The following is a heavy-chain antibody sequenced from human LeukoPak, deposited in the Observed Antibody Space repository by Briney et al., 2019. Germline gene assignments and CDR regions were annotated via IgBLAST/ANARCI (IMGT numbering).Heavy chain of an antibody. V-gene: IGHV3-30*09. CDR2: ISYDGSNK. Sequence: GGSLRLSCAASGFTFSSYAMHWVRQAPGKGLEWVAVISYDGSNKYYADSVKGRFAISRDNSKNTLYLQMNSLRAEDTAVYYCAREDYYYYGMDVWGQGTTVTVSS. J-gene: IGHJ6*02. CDR1: GFTFSSYA. CDR3: AREDYYYYGMDV.